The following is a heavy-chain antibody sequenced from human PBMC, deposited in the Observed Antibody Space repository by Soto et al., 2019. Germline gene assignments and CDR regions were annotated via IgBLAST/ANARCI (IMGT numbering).Heavy chain of an antibody. V-gene: IGHV1-69*13. D-gene: IGHD3-9*01. CDR2: IIPIFGTA. Sequence: GASVKVSCKASGGTFSSYAISWVRQAPGQGLEWMGGIIPIFGTANYAQKFQGRVTITADESTSTAYMELSSLRSEDTAVYYCARDHGRHYDILTGSPQGFDPWGQG. CDR3: ARDHGRHYDILTGSPQGFDP. J-gene: IGHJ5*02. CDR1: GGTFSSYA.